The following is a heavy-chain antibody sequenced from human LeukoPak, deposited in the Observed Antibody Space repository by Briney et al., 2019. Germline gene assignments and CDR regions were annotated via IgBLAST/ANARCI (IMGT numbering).Heavy chain of an antibody. D-gene: IGHD2-21*01. CDR2: ISYDGSNK. V-gene: IGHV3-30*18. CDR1: GFTFSSYG. Sequence: GGSLRLSCAASGFTFSSYGMHWVRQAPGKGLEWVAVISYDGSNKYYADSVKGRFTISRDNSKNTLYLQMNSLRAEDTAVYYCAKVEGSDFIVGSYYYYYMDVWGKGTTVTVSS. CDR3: AKVEGSDFIVGSYYYYYMDV. J-gene: IGHJ6*03.